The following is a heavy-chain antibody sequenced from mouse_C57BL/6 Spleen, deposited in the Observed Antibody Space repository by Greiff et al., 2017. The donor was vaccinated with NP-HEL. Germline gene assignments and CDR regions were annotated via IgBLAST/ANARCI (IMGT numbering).Heavy chain of an antibody. CDR2: INPSSGYT. D-gene: IGHD2-4*01. CDR1: GYTFTSYW. V-gene: IGHV1-7*01. CDR3: ARNDYDGGGWFAY. Sequence: VKVVESGAELAKPGASVKLSCKASGYTFTSYWMHWVKQRPGQGLEWIGYINPSSGYTKYNQKFKDKATLTADKSSSTAYMQLSSLTYEDSAVYYCARNDYDGGGWFAYWGQGTLVTVSA. J-gene: IGHJ3*01.